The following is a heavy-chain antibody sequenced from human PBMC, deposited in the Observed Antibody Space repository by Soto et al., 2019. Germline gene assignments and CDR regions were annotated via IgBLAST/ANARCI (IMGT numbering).Heavy chain of an antibody. CDR3: GKGAGYCSGGSCSDY. Sequence: GGSLRLSCAASGFTFSSNAMAWVRQAPGKGLEWVSGISGSGGSTYYADSVKGRFTISRDISKNTLYLQMNSLRAEDTAVYYCGKGAGYCSGGSCSDYWGQGTLVTVSS. D-gene: IGHD2-15*01. J-gene: IGHJ4*02. V-gene: IGHV3-23*01. CDR1: GFTFSSNA. CDR2: ISGSGGST.